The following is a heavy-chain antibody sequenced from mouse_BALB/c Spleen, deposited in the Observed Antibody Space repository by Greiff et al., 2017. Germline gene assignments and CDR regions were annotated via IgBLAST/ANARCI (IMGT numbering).Heavy chain of an antibody. Sequence: VQLKESGGGLVKPGGSLKLSCAASGFAFSSYDMSWVRQTPEKRLEWVAYISSGGGSTYYPDTVKGRFTISRDNAKNTLYLQMSSLKSEDTAMYYCARHGGNYVFDYWGQGTTLTVAS. CDR2: ISSGGGST. J-gene: IGHJ2*01. CDR1: GFAFSSYD. V-gene: IGHV5-12-1*01. CDR3: ARHGGNYVFDY. D-gene: IGHD1-1*02.